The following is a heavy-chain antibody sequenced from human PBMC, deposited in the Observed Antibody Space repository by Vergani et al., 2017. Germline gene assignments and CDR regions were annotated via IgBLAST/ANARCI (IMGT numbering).Heavy chain of an antibody. D-gene: IGHD2-15*01. CDR2: IRSKAYGRTT. V-gene: IGHV3-49*04. CDR1: GFTFGDYA. Sequence: EVQLVESGGGLVQPGRSLRLSCTASGFTFGDYAMSWVRQAPGKGLEWVGFIRSKAYGRTTEYAAAVKGRFTISRDDSKSISYLQMNSLKTEDTAVYYCTRDIVVVVAAKEYYYDGMDVWGQGTTVTVSS. J-gene: IGHJ6*02. CDR3: TRDIVVVVAAKEYYYDGMDV.